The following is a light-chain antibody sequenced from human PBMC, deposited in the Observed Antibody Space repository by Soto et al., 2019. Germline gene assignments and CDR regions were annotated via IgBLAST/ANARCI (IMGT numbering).Light chain of an antibody. CDR3: QQYDNWPET. CDR1: QSVTSK. Sequence: EIVMTQSPATLSVSQGERATLSCRASQSVTSKLAWYQQKPGQAPRLLIYGASTRATGIPARFSGSGSGTECTLTISSLQSEDFAIYYCQQYDNWPETFGQGTKVELK. CDR2: GAS. J-gene: IGKJ1*01. V-gene: IGKV3-15*01.